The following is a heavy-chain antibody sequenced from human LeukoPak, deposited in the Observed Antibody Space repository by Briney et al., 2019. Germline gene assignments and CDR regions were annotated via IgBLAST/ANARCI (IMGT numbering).Heavy chain of an antibody. D-gene: IGHD3-3*02. V-gene: IGHV1-2*02. Sequence: GASVKVSCKASGYTFTGYYMHWVRQAPGQGLEWMGWINPNSGGTNYAQKFQGRVTMTRDTSISTAYMELSRLRSDDTAVYYRARLASRLGLNYFDYWGQGTLVTVSS. CDR1: GYTFTGYY. CDR2: INPNSGGT. CDR3: ARLASRLGLNYFDY. J-gene: IGHJ4*02.